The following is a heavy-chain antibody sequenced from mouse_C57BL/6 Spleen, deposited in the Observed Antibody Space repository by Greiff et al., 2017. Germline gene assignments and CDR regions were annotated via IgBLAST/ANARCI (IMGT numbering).Heavy chain of an antibody. CDR2: IYPGDGDT. D-gene: IGHD1-2*01. Sequence: VQRVESGPELVKPGASVKISCKASGYAFSSSWMNWVKQRPGKGLEWIGRIYPGDGDTNYNGKFKGKATLTADKSSSTAYMQLSSLTSEDSAVYFCARSITTASMDYWGQGTSVTVSS. CDR1: GYAFSSSW. J-gene: IGHJ4*01. V-gene: IGHV1-82*01. CDR3: ARSITTASMDY.